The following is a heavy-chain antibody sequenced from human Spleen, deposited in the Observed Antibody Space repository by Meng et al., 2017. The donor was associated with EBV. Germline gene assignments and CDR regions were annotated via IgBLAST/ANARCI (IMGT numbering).Heavy chain of an antibody. J-gene: IGHJ4*02. CDR1: GFSLTTSGVG. CDR3: AHRLVRRYFDY. D-gene: IGHD6-13*01. CDR2: IYWDDDE. V-gene: IGHV2-5*02. Sequence: QSTVKEFGPRGVNPTQTLTLTCSFSGFSLTTSGVGVGWIRHPTGKALEWLAIIYWDDDERYSPSLKSRLTITKDISKNQVILTMTNMDPVDTATYYCAHRLVRRYFDYWGQGTLVTVSS.